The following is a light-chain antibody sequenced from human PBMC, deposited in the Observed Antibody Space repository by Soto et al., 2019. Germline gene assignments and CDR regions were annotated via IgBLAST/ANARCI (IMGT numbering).Light chain of an antibody. J-gene: IGKJ1*01. CDR2: AAS. CDR1: QGISTY. V-gene: IGKV1-39*01. CDR3: QQSYSTTWT. Sequence: DIQMTPSPSSLSASVVDRVTITCRASQGISTYLNWYQQKPGKAPKLLIYAASSLQSGVPSRFSGSGSETDFTLTISSLQPEDFATYSCQQSYSTTWTFGQGTKVDIK.